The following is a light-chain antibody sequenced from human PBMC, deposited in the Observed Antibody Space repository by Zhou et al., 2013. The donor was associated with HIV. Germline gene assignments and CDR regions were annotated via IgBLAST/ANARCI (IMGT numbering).Light chain of an antibody. CDR2: DAS. V-gene: IGKV3-20*01. CDR1: QSVSSSY. J-gene: IGKJ4*01. CDR3: QQYGGAFT. Sequence: EIVLTQSPGTLSLSPGERATLSCRASQSVSSSYLAWYQQKPGQAPRLLIYDASIRPTGIPDRFSGSGSGTDFTLTIARLEPEDFALYYCQQYGGAFTFGGGTKVEIK.